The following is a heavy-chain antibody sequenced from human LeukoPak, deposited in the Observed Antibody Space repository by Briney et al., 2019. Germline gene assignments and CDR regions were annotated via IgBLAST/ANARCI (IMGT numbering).Heavy chain of an antibody. CDR1: GGSISSYY. J-gene: IGHJ4*02. CDR3: ARLGGYEDY. CDR2: IYYSGST. D-gene: IGHD5-12*01. V-gene: IGHV4-59*08. Sequence: SETLSLTCTVSGGSISSYYWSWIRQPPEKGLEWIGYIYYSGSTNYNPSLKSRVTISLDTSKNQFSLKLSFVTAADTAVYYCARLGGYEDYWGQGTLVTVSS.